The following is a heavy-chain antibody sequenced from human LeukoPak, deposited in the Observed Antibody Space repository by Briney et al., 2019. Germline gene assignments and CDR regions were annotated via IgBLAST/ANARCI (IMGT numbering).Heavy chain of an antibody. Sequence: GGSLRLSCSASGFTFSSNAMHWVRQAPGKGLEWVSGISGSDSSTYYADSVKGRFTISRDNSKKTLYLQMNSLRAEDTALYYCAKTYSSGWLGDFDYWGQGSLVTVSS. J-gene: IGHJ4*02. D-gene: IGHD6-19*01. CDR2: ISGSDSST. V-gene: IGHV3-23*01. CDR1: GFTFSSNA. CDR3: AKTYSSGWLGDFDY.